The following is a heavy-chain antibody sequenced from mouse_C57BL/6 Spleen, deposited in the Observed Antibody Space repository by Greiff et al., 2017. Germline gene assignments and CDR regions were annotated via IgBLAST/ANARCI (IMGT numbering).Heavy chain of an antibody. Sequence: QVQLQQPGAELVRPGSSVKLSCKASGYTITSYWMHWVKQRPIQGLEWIGNIDPSDSETHYTQKFKDKATLTVDKSSSTAYMQLSSLTSEDSAVYYCARGERGFAYWGQGTLVTVSA. CDR1: GYTITSYW. CDR2: IDPSDSET. CDR3: ARGERGFAY. J-gene: IGHJ3*01. V-gene: IGHV1-52*01.